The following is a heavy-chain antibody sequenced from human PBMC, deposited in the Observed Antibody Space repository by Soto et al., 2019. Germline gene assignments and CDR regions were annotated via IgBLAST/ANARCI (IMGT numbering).Heavy chain of an antibody. J-gene: IGHJ4*02. D-gene: IGHD4-17*01. CDR1: GGTFSSYA. Sequence: GASVKVSCKASGGTFSSYAISWVRQAPGQGLEWMGGIIPIFGTANYAQKFQGRVTITADESTSTAYMELSSLRSEDTAVYYCARDSTVGKLVPDYWGQGTLVTVSS. CDR3: ARDSTVGKLVPDY. CDR2: IIPIFGTA. V-gene: IGHV1-69*13.